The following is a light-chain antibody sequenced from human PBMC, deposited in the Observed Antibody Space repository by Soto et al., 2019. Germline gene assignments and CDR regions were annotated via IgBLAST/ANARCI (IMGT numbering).Light chain of an antibody. CDR3: QQYGSSPPWT. V-gene: IGKV3-20*01. Sequence: EIVLTQSPATLSLSPGERATLSCRASQSVSSYLAWYQQKPGQAPRLLIYETSNRATGIPARFSGSGSGTDFTLTISRLEPEDFAVYYCQQYGSSPPWTFGQGTKVDIK. CDR2: ETS. CDR1: QSVSSY. J-gene: IGKJ1*01.